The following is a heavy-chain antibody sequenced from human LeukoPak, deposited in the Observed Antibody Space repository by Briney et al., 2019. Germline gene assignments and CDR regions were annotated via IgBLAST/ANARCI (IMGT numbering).Heavy chain of an antibody. J-gene: IGHJ4*02. Sequence: ASVKVSCKASGYTFTGYYMHWVRQAPGQGLEWMGRINPNSGGTNYAQKFQGRVTMTRDTSISTVYMELNRLRSDDTAVYYCARVGYYESSGYYEYWGQGTLVTVSS. V-gene: IGHV1-2*06. CDR2: INPNSGGT. CDR1: GYTFTGYY. CDR3: ARVGYYESSGYYEY. D-gene: IGHD3-22*01.